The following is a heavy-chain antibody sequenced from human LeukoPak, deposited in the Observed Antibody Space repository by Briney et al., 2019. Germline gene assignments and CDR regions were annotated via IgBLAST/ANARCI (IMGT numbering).Heavy chain of an antibody. J-gene: IGHJ4*02. D-gene: IGHD1/OR15-1a*01. CDR1: GFTFSSYW. Sequence: PGGSLRLSCAASGFTFSSYWMHWVRQAPGKGLVWVSRINSDGSSTSYADSVKGRFTISRDNAKNSLYLQMNSLRAEDTAVYYCARGVGADGVTTFDYWGQGTLVTVSS. V-gene: IGHV3-74*01. CDR2: INSDGSST. CDR3: ARGVGADGVTTFDY.